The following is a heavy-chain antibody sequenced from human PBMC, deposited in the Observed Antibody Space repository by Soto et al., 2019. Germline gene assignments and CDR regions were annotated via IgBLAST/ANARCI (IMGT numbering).Heavy chain of an antibody. V-gene: IGHV4-34*01. CDR3: ARGYKSLIAAATYYFDY. CDR2: INHSGST. J-gene: IGHJ4*02. CDR1: GGSFSGYY. D-gene: IGHD6-13*01. Sequence: SETLSLTCAVYGGSFSGYYWSWIRQPPGKGLEWIGEINHSGSTNHNPSLKSRVTISVDTSKNQFSLKLSSVTAADTAVYYCARGYKSLIAAATYYFDYWGQGTLVTVSS.